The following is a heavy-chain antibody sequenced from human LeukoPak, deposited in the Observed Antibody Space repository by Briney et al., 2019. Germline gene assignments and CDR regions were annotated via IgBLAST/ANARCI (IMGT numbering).Heavy chain of an antibody. Sequence: SETLSLTCAVYGGSFSGYYWSWIRQPPGKGLEWIGEINHSGSTNYNPSLKSRVTISVDTSKNQFSLKLSSVTAADTAVYYCARSFWSGYYIHASDIWGQGTMVTVS. CDR3: ARSFWSGYYIHASDI. CDR2: INHSGST. D-gene: IGHD3-3*01. CDR1: GGSFSGYY. V-gene: IGHV4-34*01. J-gene: IGHJ3*02.